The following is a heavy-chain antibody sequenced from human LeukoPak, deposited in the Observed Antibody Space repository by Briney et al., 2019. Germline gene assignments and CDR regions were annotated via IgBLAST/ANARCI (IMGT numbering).Heavy chain of an antibody. CDR3: ARAEYYYDSSGYYYVG. D-gene: IGHD3-22*01. CDR1: GGTFSSYA. CDR2: IIPIFGTA. V-gene: IGHV1-69*13. Sequence: SVKVSCKASGGTFSSYAISWVRQAPGQGLEWMGGIIPIFGTANYAQKFQGRVTITADESTSTAYMELSSLRSEDTAVYYCARAEYYYDSSGYYYVGWGQGTLVTVSS. J-gene: IGHJ4*02.